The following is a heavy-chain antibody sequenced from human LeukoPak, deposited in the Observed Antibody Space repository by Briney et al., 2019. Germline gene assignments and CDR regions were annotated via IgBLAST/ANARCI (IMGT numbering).Heavy chain of an antibody. V-gene: IGHV1-2*06. J-gene: IGHJ4*02. D-gene: IGHD5-12*01. Sequence: GASVKVSCKASGYTFTGYYMHWVRQAPGQGLEWMGRINPNSGGTNYAQKFQGRVTMTRDTSTSTVYMELSSLRSEDTAVYYCARVVSGGYDFDYWGQGTLVTVSS. CDR1: GYTFTGYY. CDR3: ARVVSGGYDFDY. CDR2: INPNSGGT.